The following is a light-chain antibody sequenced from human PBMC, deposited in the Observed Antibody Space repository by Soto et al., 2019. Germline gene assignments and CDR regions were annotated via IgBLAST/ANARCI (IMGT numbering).Light chain of an antibody. CDR1: QSVSSY. J-gene: IGKJ1*01. Sequence: EIVLTQSPATLSLSPGERATLSCRASQSVSSYLAWYQQKPGQAPRLLIYDVSNRATGIPARFSGSGSGTDFTLTISSLEPEDVAVYYCQQRSNWLWTFGQGTKVEIK. V-gene: IGKV3-11*01. CDR3: QQRSNWLWT. CDR2: DVS.